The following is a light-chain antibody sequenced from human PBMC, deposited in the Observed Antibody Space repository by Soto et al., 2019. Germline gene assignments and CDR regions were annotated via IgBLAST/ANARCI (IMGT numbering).Light chain of an antibody. Sequence: DIQMTQSPSTLSASVGDRVIMTCRASQSISSWLAWYQQKPGKAPKLLIYKASNLASGVPSRFSGSGSGTEFTLTISSLQPDDFATYYCQQYNGYSRTFGQGTKVEIK. CDR2: KAS. CDR3: QQYNGYSRT. CDR1: QSISSW. V-gene: IGKV1-5*03. J-gene: IGKJ1*01.